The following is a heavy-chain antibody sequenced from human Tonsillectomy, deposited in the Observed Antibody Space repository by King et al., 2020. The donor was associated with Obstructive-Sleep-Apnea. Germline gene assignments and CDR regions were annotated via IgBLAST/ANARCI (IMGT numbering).Heavy chain of an antibody. CDR2: ISGTGGST. D-gene: IGHD3-22*01. V-gene: IGHV3-23*04. Sequence: VQLVESGGGLVQPGGSLRLSCAVSGFTFSSYAMSWVRQAPGTGLEWVSVISGTGGSTDYADSVKGRFTVSRDNSRNTLFLQMNSLRAEDTAVYYCAKVNYDSSGYYRPVFHSYSYYGMDVWGQGTTVTVSS. CDR3: AKVNYDSSGYYRPVFHSYSYYGMDV. CDR1: GFTFSSYA. J-gene: IGHJ6*02.